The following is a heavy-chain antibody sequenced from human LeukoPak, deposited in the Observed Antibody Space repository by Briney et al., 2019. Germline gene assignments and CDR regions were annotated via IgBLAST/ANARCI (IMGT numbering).Heavy chain of an antibody. CDR2: IIPILGIA. CDR3: ARDDQPEIKLLGAEHYYYMDV. J-gene: IGHJ6*03. Sequence: GSSVKVSCKASGGTFSSYAISWVRQAPGQGLEWMGRIIPILGIANYAQKFQGRVTITADKSTSTAYMELSSLRSEDTAVYYCARDDQPEIKLLGAEHYYYMDVWGKGTTVTVSS. D-gene: IGHD2-21*02. V-gene: IGHV1-69*04. CDR1: GGTFSSYA.